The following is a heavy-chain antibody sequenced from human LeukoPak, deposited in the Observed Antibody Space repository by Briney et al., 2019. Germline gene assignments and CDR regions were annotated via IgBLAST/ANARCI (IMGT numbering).Heavy chain of an antibody. CDR1: GGSISSGSYY. Sequence: SQTLSLTCTVSGGSISSGSYYWSWIRQPPGKGLEWIGYIYYSGSTNYNPSLKSRVTISVDTSKNQFSLKLSSVTAADTAVYYCARNTYYYDSSGYYNYYMDVWGKGTTVTVSS. J-gene: IGHJ6*03. CDR2: IYYSGST. CDR3: ARNTYYYDSSGYYNYYMDV. D-gene: IGHD3-22*01. V-gene: IGHV4-61*01.